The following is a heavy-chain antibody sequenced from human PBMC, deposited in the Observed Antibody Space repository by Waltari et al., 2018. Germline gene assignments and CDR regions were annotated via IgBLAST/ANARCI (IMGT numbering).Heavy chain of an antibody. CDR2: ISSSSITI. CDR1: GFTFSSYS. D-gene: IGHD3-22*01. J-gene: IGHJ5*02. V-gene: IGHV3-48*04. CDR3: ARDQYDSSEGWFDP. Sequence: EVQLVESGGGLVQPGGSLRLSCAASGFTFSSYSMNWVRKAPGKGLEWVSYISSSSITIYYADSVKGRFTISRDNAKNSLYLQMNSLRAEDTAVYYCARDQYDSSEGWFDPWGQGTLVTVSS.